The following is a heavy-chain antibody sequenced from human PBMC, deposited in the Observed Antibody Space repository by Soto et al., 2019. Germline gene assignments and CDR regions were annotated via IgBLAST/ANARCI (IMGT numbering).Heavy chain of an antibody. J-gene: IGHJ4*02. CDR2: IKQDGSQK. Sequence: GGSLRLSCAASGFTFSSYWMSWVRQAPGKGLEWVANIKQDGSQKYYVDSVKGRFTISRDNAKNSLYLHMSSLRAEDTAVYYWARGEITYYDIWSGYYIYWGQGTLVTVSS. CDR1: GFTFSSYW. V-gene: IGHV3-7*01. D-gene: IGHD3-3*01. CDR3: ARGEITYYDIWSGYYIY.